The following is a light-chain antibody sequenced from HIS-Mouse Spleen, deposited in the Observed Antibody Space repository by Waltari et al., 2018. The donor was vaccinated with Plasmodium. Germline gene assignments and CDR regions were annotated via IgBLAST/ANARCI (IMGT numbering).Light chain of an antibody. CDR1: SSDVGGYNS. Sequence: QSALTQPPSASGSPGQSVTISCTGTSSDVGGYNSVSWYQQPPGKAPKHMIYEGIKRPSGVPDRFAGSKSGNTASLTVSGLQAEDEADYYGSSYAGSNNLVFGGGTKLTVL. J-gene: IGLJ2*01. CDR2: EGI. CDR3: SSYAGSNNLV. V-gene: IGLV2-8*01.